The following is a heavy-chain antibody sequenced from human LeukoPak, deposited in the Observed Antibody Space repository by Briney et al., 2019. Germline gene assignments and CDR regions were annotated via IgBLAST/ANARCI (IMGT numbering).Heavy chain of an antibody. CDR1: GGSFSGYC. V-gene: IGHV4-34*01. CDR3: ARVRVVVVAATPSWFDP. Sequence: PSEALSLTCAVYGGSFSGYCWSWIRQPPGKGLEWIGEINDSGSTNYNPSLKSRVTISLDTSKNQFSLKLSSVTAADTAVYYCARVRVVVVAATPSWFDPWGQGTLVTVSS. J-gene: IGHJ5*02. D-gene: IGHD2-15*01. CDR2: INDSGST.